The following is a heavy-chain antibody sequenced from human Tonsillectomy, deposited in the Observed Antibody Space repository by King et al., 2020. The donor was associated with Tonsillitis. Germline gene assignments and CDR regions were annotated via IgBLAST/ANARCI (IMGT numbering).Heavy chain of an antibody. CDR1: GFTFSSYA. Sequence: VQLVESGGGVVQPGRSLRLSCAASGFTFSSYAMHWVRQAPGKGLEWVAVISYDGSNTYSADSVKGRLTISRANAKNTLYLQMNSLGDDDTAMYYCARAWGQGSRGITGDYWGQGTLVTVSS. D-gene: IGHD3-10*01. V-gene: IGHV3-30*04. CDR2: ISYDGSNT. J-gene: IGHJ4*02. CDR3: ARAWGQGSRGITGDY.